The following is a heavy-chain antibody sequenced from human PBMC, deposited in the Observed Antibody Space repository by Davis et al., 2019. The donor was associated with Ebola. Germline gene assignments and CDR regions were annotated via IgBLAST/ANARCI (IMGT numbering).Heavy chain of an antibody. CDR2: IYYTGRT. CDR1: GGSISNYH. V-gene: IGHV4-59*08. Sequence: MPSQTLSLTCTVSGGSISNYHWSWIRQTPGKGLEWIGYIYYTGRTAYNPSVKNRVTISVDTSKNQFSLNLSSVTAADTAVYYCARHPRVPMSDDGMDVWGQGTAVTVSS. J-gene: IGHJ6*02. CDR3: ARHPRVPMSDDGMDV. D-gene: IGHD3-10*01.